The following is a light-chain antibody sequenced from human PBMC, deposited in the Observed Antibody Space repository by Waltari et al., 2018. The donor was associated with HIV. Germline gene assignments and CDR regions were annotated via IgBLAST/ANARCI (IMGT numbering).Light chain of an antibody. Sequence: DIVMTQSPASLPVSLGERAAINCTSSQSIFYNSNSKNYLAWYQQKPGQPPRLLLYWASTRESGVPDRFVGSGSGTDFTLTISSLQAEDVAVYYCQQYYSTPLTFGQGTKVEIK. CDR1: QSIFYNSNSKNY. CDR2: WAS. CDR3: QQYYSTPLT. V-gene: IGKV4-1*01. J-gene: IGKJ1*01.